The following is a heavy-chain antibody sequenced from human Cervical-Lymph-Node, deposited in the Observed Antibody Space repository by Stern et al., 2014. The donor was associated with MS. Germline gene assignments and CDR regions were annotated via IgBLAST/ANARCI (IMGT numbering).Heavy chain of an antibody. CDR2: INEKGSST. CDR1: GFSFSSYW. Sequence: EVQLVESGGGQVQPGGSLRLSCGASGFSFSSYWMHWVRQVPGKGLEWVARINEKGSSTRYADFVKGRFTISRDNGKNTAYLQMNSLRVDDTAVYYCARDSALMVAVGENWFDPWGQGTLVTVSS. V-gene: IGHV3-74*01. CDR3: ARDSALMVAVGENWFDP. D-gene: IGHD6-19*01. J-gene: IGHJ5*02.